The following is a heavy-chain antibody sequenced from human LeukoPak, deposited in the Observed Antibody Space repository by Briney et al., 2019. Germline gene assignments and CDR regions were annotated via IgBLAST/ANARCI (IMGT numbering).Heavy chain of an antibody. Sequence: ASVKVSCKASGCTFTGYYMQLVRQAPGQGLEWMGRINPNSGGTNYAQKFQGRVTMTRDTSISTAYMELSRLRSDDTAVYYCAMGGSWNDYWGQGTLVTVSS. CDR2: INPNSGGT. J-gene: IGHJ4*02. CDR3: AMGGSWNDY. D-gene: IGHD1-26*01. CDR1: GCTFTGYY. V-gene: IGHV1-2*06.